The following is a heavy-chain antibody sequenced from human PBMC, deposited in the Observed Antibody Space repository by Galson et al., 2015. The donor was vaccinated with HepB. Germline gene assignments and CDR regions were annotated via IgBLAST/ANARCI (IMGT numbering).Heavy chain of an antibody. J-gene: IGHJ4*02. CDR2: TYYRSKWYS. V-gene: IGHV6-1*01. Sequence: CAISGDSVSSTSAAWNWFRQSPPRGLEWLGRTYYRSKWYSDYAGSLRSRITINPDTSKNLFSLHLNSVTPEDTAVYYCARYGSGWYVDSWGQGTLVTVSA. D-gene: IGHD6-19*01. CDR3: ARYGSGWYVDS. CDR1: GDSVSSTSAA.